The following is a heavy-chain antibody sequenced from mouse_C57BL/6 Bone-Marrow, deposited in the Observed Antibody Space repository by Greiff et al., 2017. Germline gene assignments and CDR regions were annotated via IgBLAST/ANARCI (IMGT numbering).Heavy chain of an antibody. CDR3: AGDAGYYGSSPDWYFDV. Sequence: EVQVVESGGGLVQSGRSLRLSCATSGFTFSDFYMEWVRQAPGKGLEWIAASRNKANDYTTEYSASVKGRFIVSRDTSQSILYLQMNALRAEDTAIYYCAGDAGYYGSSPDWYFDVWGTGTTVTVSS. V-gene: IGHV7-1*01. D-gene: IGHD1-1*01. CDR2: SRNKANDYTT. CDR1: GFTFSDFY. J-gene: IGHJ1*03.